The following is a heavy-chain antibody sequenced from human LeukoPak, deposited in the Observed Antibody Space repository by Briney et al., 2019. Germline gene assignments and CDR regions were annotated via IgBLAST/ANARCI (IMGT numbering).Heavy chain of an antibody. V-gene: IGHV3-48*01. CDR2: ISSSGTTM. J-gene: IGHJ4*02. CDR3: AKETWFGEAAFDY. Sequence: GGSLRLSCAVSGFTFSSYSMNWVRQAPGRGLEWVSYISSSGTTMYYADSVKGRFTISRDNSKNTLYLQMNSLRAEDTAVYYCAKETWFGEAAFDYWGQGTLVTVSS. D-gene: IGHD3-10*01. CDR1: GFTFSSYS.